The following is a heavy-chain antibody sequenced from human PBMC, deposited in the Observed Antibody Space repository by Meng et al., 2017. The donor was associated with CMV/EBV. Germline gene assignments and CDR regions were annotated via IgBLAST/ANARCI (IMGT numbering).Heavy chain of an antibody. CDR1: GSTSSSYW. J-gene: IGHJ3*02. CDR3: ARENWDDAFDI. CDR2: IKQDGSEK. D-gene: IGHD7-27*01. Sequence: GGPLRPSCAASGSTSSSYWMSWARQAPGKGLEWVANIKQDGSEKYFVDSVKGRFTISRDNAKNSLYLQMNSLRAEDTAVYYCARENWDDAFDIWGQGTMVTVSS. V-gene: IGHV3-7*01.